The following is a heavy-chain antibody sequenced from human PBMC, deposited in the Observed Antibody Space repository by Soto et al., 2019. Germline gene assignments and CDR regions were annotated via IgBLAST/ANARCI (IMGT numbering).Heavy chain of an antibody. CDR3: ARETNTYYYDPQAFDI. CDR1: GVTVSSYA. Sequence: SVKVSCKASGVTVSSYAISWVRQAPGQGLEWMGGIIPIFGTANYAQKFQGRVTITADESTSTAYMELSSLRSEDTAVYYCARETNTYYYDPQAFDIWGKGTMVTVSS. V-gene: IGHV1-69*13. J-gene: IGHJ3*02. D-gene: IGHD3-22*01. CDR2: IIPIFGTA.